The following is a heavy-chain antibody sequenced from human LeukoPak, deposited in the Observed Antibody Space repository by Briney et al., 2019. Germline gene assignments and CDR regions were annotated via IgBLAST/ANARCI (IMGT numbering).Heavy chain of an antibody. Sequence: GGSLRVSCVASGFTFGDYWMSWVREAPGEGLEFVGNIEDDGDQKNYVDSVKGRFTISRDNVKNSLYLQMNSLRVEDTGVYYCARDIIRGQSDFDYWGQGVLVIVSS. D-gene: IGHD5-12*01. J-gene: IGHJ4*02. CDR2: IEDDGDQK. CDR3: ARDIIRGQSDFDY. V-gene: IGHV3-7*01. CDR1: GFTFGDYW.